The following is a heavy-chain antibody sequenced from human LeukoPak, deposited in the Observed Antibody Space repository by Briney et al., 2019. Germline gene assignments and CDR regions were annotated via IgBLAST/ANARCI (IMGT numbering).Heavy chain of an antibody. CDR1: GFTFSSYG. V-gene: IGHV3-33*06. CDR2: IWYDGSNK. J-gene: IGHJ5*02. CDR3: AKDGIVVAGWFDP. Sequence: GGSLRLSCAASGFTFSSYGMHWVRQAPGKGLEWVAVIWYDGSNKYYADSVKGRFTISRDNSKNTLYLQMNSLRAEDTAVYYCAKDGIVVAGWFDPWGQGTLVTVSS. D-gene: IGHD6-19*01.